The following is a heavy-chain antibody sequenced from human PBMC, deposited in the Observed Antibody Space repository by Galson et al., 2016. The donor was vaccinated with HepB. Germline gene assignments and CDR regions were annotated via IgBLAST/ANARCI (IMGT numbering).Heavy chain of an antibody. CDR1: GGSFSAYY. J-gene: IGHJ5*02. D-gene: IGHD6-13*01. Sequence: SETLSLTCVVSGGSFSAYYWNWIRQPPGKGLQWIGEINHSGSTNYNPSLKSRVTISVDTSKNQFSLKLTSVTATDTAVYYCARGRTSWHHNCFDPWGQGTLVTVSS. V-gene: IGHV4-34*01. CDR2: INHSGST. CDR3: ARGRTSWHHNCFDP.